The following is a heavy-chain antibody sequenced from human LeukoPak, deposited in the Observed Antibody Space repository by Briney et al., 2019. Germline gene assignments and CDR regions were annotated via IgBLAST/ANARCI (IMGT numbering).Heavy chain of an antibody. D-gene: IGHD6-19*01. CDR2: IYYSGST. Sequence: SETLSLTCTVSGGSISIGSYYWGWIRQPPGKGLEWIGTIYYSGSTYYTPSLKSRVTISVDTSKNQFSLNLSSVTAADTAVYHCVRHDSSGWYFDYWGQGTLVTVSS. CDR3: VRHDSSGWYFDY. J-gene: IGHJ4*02. V-gene: IGHV4-39*01. CDR1: GGSISIGSYY.